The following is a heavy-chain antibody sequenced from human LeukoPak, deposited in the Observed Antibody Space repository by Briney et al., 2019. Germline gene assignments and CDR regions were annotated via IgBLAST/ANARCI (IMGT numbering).Heavy chain of an antibody. Sequence: GASVKVSCKASGYTFTSYGISWVRQAPGQGLEWMGWISAYNGNTNYAQKLQGRVTMTTDTSTSTAYMELRSLRSDDTAVYYCARPNRLYCSSTSCYKGAFDYWGQGTLVTVSS. V-gene: IGHV1-18*01. CDR3: ARPNRLYCSSTSCYKGAFDY. J-gene: IGHJ4*02. CDR1: GYTFTSYG. CDR2: ISAYNGNT. D-gene: IGHD2-2*02.